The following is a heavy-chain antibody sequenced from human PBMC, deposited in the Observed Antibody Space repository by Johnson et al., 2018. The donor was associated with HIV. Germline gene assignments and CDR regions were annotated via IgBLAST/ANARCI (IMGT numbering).Heavy chain of an antibody. CDR3: ARAGYSYGYTHDAYDI. V-gene: IGHV3-25*04. D-gene: IGHD5-18*01. CDR1: QFTFRSYY. Sequence: PGRSLRLSCAASQFTFRSYYMKCVRQAPGNGLELVGQVNPNGGSKYLTDSGKDRFNVSRDNAKNSLYLQMNSLRAEDTAVFYCARAGYSYGYTHDAYDIWGQGTMVTVSS. J-gene: IGHJ3*02. CDR2: VNPNGGSK.